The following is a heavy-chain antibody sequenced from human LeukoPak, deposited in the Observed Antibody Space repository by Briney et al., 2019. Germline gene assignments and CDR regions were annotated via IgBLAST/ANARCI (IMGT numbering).Heavy chain of an antibody. CDR3: AREAVHDYYYGMDV. CDR1: GGTSSSYA. Sequence: GSSVKVSCKASGGTSSSYAISWVRQAPGQGLEWMGRIIPILGIANYAQKFQGRVTITADKSTSTAYMELSSLRSEDTAVYYCAREAVHDYYYGMDVWGQGTTVTVSS. D-gene: IGHD6-19*01. V-gene: IGHV1-69*04. J-gene: IGHJ6*02. CDR2: IIPILGIA.